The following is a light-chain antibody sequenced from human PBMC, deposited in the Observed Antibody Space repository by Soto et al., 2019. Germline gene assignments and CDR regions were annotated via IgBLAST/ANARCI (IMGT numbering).Light chain of an antibody. J-gene: IGLJ2*01. V-gene: IGLV2-23*03. CDR1: SSDVGSYNL. CDR2: EGS. CDR3: CSYAGTSTFVV. Sequence: QSVLTQPASVSGSPGQSITISCTGTSSDVGSYNLVSWYQQHPGKAPKLMIYEGSKRPSGVSNRFSGSKSGNTASLTISGLQPEDEADYYCCSYAGTSTFVVFGGGTKLTV.